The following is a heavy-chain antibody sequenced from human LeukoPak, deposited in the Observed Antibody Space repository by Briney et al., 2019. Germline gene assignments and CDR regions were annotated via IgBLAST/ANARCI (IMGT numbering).Heavy chain of an antibody. V-gene: IGHV3-30*04. CDR3: AGDRLRYCSSTSCPLGY. J-gene: IGHJ4*02. Sequence: GGSLRLSCAASGFTFSSYAMHWVRQAPGKGLEWVAVISYDGSNKYYADSVKGRFTISRDNSKNTLYLQMNSLRAEDTAVYYCAGDRLRYCSSTSCPLGYWGQGTLVTVSS. D-gene: IGHD2-2*01. CDR1: GFTFSSYA. CDR2: ISYDGSNK.